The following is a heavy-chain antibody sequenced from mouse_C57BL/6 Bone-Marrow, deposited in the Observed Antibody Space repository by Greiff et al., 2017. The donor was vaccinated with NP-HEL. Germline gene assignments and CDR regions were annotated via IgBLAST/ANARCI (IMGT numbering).Heavy chain of an antibody. CDR2: IYPGNSDT. Sequence: EVQLQQSGTVLARPGASVKMSCKTSGYTFTSYWMHWVKQRPGQGLEWIGAIYPGNSDTSYNQKFKGKAKLTADTSASTAYMALSSLTNEDSAVYYCTRLPRYDGYWGQGTTLTVSS. J-gene: IGHJ2*01. V-gene: IGHV1-5*01. CDR3: TRLPRYDGY. CDR1: GYTFTSYW. D-gene: IGHD2-12*01.